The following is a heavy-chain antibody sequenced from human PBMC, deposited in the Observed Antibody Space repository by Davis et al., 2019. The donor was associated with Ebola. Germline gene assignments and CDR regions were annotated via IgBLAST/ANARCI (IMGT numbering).Heavy chain of an antibody. CDR1: VYTFTAYY. CDR2: INPNNGGT. J-gene: IGHJ3*01. Sequence: ASVKVSCKTSVYTFTAYYLHWVRQAPGQGPEWMGRINPNNGGTNYAQKFQGRVTMTRDTSISTAYMELSRLRSDDTAVYYCAAGGSRGGFDVWGQGTMVTVSS. V-gene: IGHV1-2*06. D-gene: IGHD1-26*01. CDR3: AAGGSRGGFDV.